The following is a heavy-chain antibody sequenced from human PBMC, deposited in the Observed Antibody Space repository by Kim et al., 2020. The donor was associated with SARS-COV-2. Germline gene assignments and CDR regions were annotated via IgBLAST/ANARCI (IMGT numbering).Heavy chain of an antibody. J-gene: IGHJ5*02. V-gene: IGHV4-59*13. CDR3: ARGPSTTGDWFDP. CDR1: GGSISSYY. Sequence: SETLSLTCTVSGGSISSYYWSWIRQPPGKGLEWIGYIYYSGSTNYNPSLKSRVTISVDTSKNQFSLKLSSVTAADTAVYYCARGPSTTGDWFDPWGQGTLVTVSS. CDR2: IYYSGST. D-gene: IGHD3-10*01.